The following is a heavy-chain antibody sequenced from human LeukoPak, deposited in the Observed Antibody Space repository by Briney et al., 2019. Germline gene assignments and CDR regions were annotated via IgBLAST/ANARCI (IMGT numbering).Heavy chain of an antibody. CDR1: GFTFSSYW. D-gene: IGHD3-3*01. CDR3: ARDSRPVGDFWSGYWGLGLGYFDL. Sequence: GGSLRLSCAASGFTFSSYWMSWVRQAPGKGLEWVANIKQDGSEKHYVDSVKGRFTISRDNAKNSLYLQMNSLRAEDTAVYYCARDSRPVGDFWSGYWGLGLGYFDLWGRGTLVTVSS. V-gene: IGHV3-7*05. CDR2: IKQDGSEK. J-gene: IGHJ2*01.